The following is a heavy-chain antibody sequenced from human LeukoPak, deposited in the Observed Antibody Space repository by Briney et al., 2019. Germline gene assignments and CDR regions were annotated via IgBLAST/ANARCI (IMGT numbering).Heavy chain of an antibody. V-gene: IGHV3-74*01. Sequence: GGSLRLSCAASGFTFSGNWMHWVRQAPGKGLVWVSFINPDGSNTRYADSVKGRFTISRDNSKNTLYLQMNSLRAEDTAVYYCARESVDCSGGSCYSDSYYYYGMDVWGQGTTVTVSS. CDR1: GFTFSGNW. CDR3: ARESVDCSGGSCYSDSYYYYGMDV. J-gene: IGHJ6*02. CDR2: INPDGSNT. D-gene: IGHD2-15*01.